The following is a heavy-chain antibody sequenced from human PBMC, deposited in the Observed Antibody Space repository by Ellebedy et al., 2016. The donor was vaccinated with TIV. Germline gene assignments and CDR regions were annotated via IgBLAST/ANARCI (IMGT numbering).Heavy chain of an antibody. CDR1: GFTFSTYA. V-gene: IGHV3-30*04. CDR3: ARGPQGDY. CDR2: ISYDGSNK. Sequence: GESLKISXAASGFTFSTYAMHWVRQAPGKGLQWVTVISYDGSNKYYADSVKGRFTISRDNSKNTLYLQMNSLRAEDTAVYYCARGPQGDYWGQGTLVTVSS. J-gene: IGHJ4*02.